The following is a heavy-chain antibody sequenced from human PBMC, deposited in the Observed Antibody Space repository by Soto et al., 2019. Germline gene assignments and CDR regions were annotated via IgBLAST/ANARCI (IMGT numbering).Heavy chain of an antibody. CDR2: ISYDGSDK. CDR1: GFTYTDFA. Sequence: VQLVESGGGEVQPGRSLRLSCAASGFTYTDFARHWVRQASGKGLEWVAIISYDGSDKYYADSVKGRFAISRDNPKNTLYLEMNSLRPEDTAVYFCARRAWDSSYSIDVWGQGTTVTVFS. J-gene: IGHJ6*02. D-gene: IGHD2-15*01. CDR3: ARRAWDSSYSIDV. V-gene: IGHV3-30*09.